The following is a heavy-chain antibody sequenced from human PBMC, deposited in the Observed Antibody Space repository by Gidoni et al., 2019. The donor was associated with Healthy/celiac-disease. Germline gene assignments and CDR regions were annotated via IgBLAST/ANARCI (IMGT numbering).Heavy chain of an antibody. V-gene: IGHV1-18*01. CDR3: ARATGYDFWSGYYTGYYYYYGMDV. D-gene: IGHD3-3*01. J-gene: IGHJ6*02. CDR2: ISAYNGNT. Sequence: QVQLVQSGAEVKKPGASVKVSCKASGYTFTSYGIRWVRLAPGEGLEWMGWISAYNGNTNYAQKLQGRVTMTTDTSTSTAYMELRSLRSDDTAVYYCARATGYDFWSGYYTGYYYYYGMDVWGQGTTVTVSS. CDR1: GYTFTSYG.